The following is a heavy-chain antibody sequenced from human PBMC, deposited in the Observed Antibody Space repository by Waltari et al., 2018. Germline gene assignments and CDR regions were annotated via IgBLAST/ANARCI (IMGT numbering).Heavy chain of an antibody. CDR3: ASVETTVTTDRFDP. V-gene: IGHV1-2*02. CDR1: GYTFTSYG. D-gene: IGHD4-17*01. J-gene: IGHJ5*02. CDR2: INPNSGGT. Sequence: QVQLVQSGAEVKKPGASVKVSCKASGYTFTSYGISWVRQAPGQGLEWMGWINPNSGGTNYAQKFQGRVTMTRDTSISTAYMELSRLRSDDTAVYYCASVETTVTTDRFDPWGQGTLVTVSS.